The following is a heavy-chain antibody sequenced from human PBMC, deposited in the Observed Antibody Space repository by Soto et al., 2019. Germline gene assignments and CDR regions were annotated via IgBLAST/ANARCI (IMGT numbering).Heavy chain of an antibody. J-gene: IGHJ4*02. CDR3: ASYSSGWQFDY. Sequence: TSETLSLTCAVYGGSFSGYYWSWIRQPPGKGLEWIGEINHSGSTNYNPSLKSRVTISVDTSKNQFSLKLSSVTAADTAVYYCASYSSGWQFDYWGQGTLVTVSS. CDR2: INHSGST. CDR1: GGSFSGYY. D-gene: IGHD6-19*01. V-gene: IGHV4-34*01.